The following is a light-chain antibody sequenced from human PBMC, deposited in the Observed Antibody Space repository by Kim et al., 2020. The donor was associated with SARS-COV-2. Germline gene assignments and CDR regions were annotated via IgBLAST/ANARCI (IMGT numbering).Light chain of an antibody. CDR2: AAS. Sequence: SPVDRIAPSCRASHSVTNNFLAWFQQKPGQVPRLLIYAASNRDTGVPDRFSGSGSGTDFTLTIDRLEPEDFAAYYCQQYGGSSWTFGQGTKVDIK. CDR1: HSVTNNF. V-gene: IGKV3-20*01. J-gene: IGKJ1*01. CDR3: QQYGGSSWT.